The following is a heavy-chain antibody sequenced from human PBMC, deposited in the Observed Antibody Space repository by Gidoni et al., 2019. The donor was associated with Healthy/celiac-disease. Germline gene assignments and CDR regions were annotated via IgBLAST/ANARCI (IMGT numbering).Heavy chain of an antibody. CDR3: ARGPIAAAGTRYYFDY. CDR1: GGSISSGGYS. V-gene: IGHV4-30-2*01. CDR2: IYHSGST. D-gene: IGHD6-13*01. J-gene: IGHJ4*02. Sequence: QLQLQESGSGLVKPSQTLSLTCAVSGGSISSGGYSWSWIRQPPGKGLEWIGYIYHSGSTYYNPSLKSRVTISVDRSKNQFSLKLSSVTAADTAVYYCARGPIAAAGTRYYFDYWGQGTLVTVSS.